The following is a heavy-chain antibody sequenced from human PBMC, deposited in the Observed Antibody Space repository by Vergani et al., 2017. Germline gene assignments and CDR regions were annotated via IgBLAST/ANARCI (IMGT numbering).Heavy chain of an antibody. CDR1: EYSFGNYW. J-gene: IGHJ4*02. V-gene: IGHV5-51*01. CDR2: IYPADSDT. D-gene: IGHD1-1*01. Sequence: EVELVQSGPDMRTPGESLKISCKGSEYSFGNYWIGWVRQMPGKGLECMGIIYPADSDTRYSPSFQGQVTISADKSISTAFLQWDSLKASDTALYYCARHTTYTDSWGQGTLVTVSS. CDR3: ARHTTYTDS.